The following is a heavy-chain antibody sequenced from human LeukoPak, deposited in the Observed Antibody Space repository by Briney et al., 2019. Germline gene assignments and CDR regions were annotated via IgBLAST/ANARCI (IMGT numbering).Heavy chain of an antibody. CDR3: ARDYNWVFDY. D-gene: IGHD1-20*01. V-gene: IGHV3-48*01. J-gene: IGHJ4*02. CDR1: GFTFKNEP. CDR2: IRSDSKTI. Sequence: PGGSLRLSCAASGFTFKNEPMNWVRQAPGKGLEWVSHIRSDSKTIVYADSVKGRFTISRDNAKNSLSLQTNSLRAEDTAVYYCARDYNWVFDYWGQGTLVTVSS.